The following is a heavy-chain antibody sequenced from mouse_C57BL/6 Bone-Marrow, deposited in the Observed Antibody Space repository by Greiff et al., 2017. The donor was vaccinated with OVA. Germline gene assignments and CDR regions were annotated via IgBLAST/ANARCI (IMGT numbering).Heavy chain of an antibody. J-gene: IGHJ1*03. CDR2: ISYDGSN. V-gene: IGHV3-6*01. Sequence: DVKLQESGPGLVKPSQSLSLTCSVTGYSITSGYYWNWIRQFPGNKLEWMGYISYDGSNNYNPSLKNRISITRDPSKNQFFLKLNSVTTEDTATYYGARDRDWDWYFDVWGTGTTVTVSS. CDR1: GYSITSGYY. D-gene: IGHD4-1*01. CDR3: ARDRDWDWYFDV.